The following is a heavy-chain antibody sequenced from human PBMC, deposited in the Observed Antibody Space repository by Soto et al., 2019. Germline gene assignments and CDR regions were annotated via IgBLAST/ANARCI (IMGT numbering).Heavy chain of an antibody. V-gene: IGHV3-21*01. Sequence: PGGSLRLSCAASGFTFGSYSMNWVRQAPGKGLEWVSSISSSSSYIYYADSVKGRFTISRDNAKNSLYLQMNSLRAEDTAVYYCARDRFDEEWSSYYYYMDVWGKGTTVTVSS. J-gene: IGHJ6*03. D-gene: IGHD1-26*01. CDR2: ISSSSSYI. CDR3: ARDRFDEEWSSYYYYMDV. CDR1: GFTFGSYS.